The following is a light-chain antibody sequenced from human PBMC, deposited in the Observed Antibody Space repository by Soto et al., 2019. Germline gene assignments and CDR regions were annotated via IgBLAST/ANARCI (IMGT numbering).Light chain of an antibody. CDR3: ATWDDRLTAAV. V-gene: IGLV1-51*01. CDR1: NSNGNSF. CDR2: DND. Sequence: QSVLTQPPSVSAAPGQTVTISCSGSNSNGNSFVSWYQHAPGTAPKLLIYDNDKRPSGIPDRFSGSKSGMSATLDITGVQAGDEADYYCATWDDRLTAAVFGPGTKLTVL. J-gene: IGLJ1*01.